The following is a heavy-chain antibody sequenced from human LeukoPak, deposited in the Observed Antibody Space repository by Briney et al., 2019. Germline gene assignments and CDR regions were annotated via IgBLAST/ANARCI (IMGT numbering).Heavy chain of an antibody. CDR3: AKDARSFGGTYFDY. D-gene: IGHD4-23*01. Sequence: GGSLRLSCAASGFTFSSYNMIWVRQAPGKGLEWVSAMSGSDTGSWYADSVKGRFTISRDTSKTTLYLQMNSLRAEDTAIYYCAKDARSFGGTYFDYWGQGIQVTVSS. V-gene: IGHV3-23*01. J-gene: IGHJ4*02. CDR2: MSGSDTGS. CDR1: GFTFSSYN.